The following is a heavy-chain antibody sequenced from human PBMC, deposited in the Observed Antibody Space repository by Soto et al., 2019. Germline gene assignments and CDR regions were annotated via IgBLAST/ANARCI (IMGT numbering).Heavy chain of an antibody. V-gene: IGHV1-2*04. J-gene: IGHJ6*02. CDR3: ARAGDYYGSGSYSQDLYYYGMDI. Sequence: ASVKVSCKASGYTFTGYYMHWVRQAPGQGLEWMGWINPNSGGTNYAQKFQGWVTMTRDTSISTAYMELSRLRSDDTAVYYCARAGDYYGSGSYSQDLYYYGMDIWGQETTVTVSS. D-gene: IGHD3-10*01. CDR2: INPNSGGT. CDR1: GYTFTGYY.